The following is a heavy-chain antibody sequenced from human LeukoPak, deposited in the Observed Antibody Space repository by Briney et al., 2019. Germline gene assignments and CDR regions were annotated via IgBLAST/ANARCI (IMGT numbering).Heavy chain of an antibody. CDR2: ISDSGSHT. V-gene: IGHV3-23*01. CDR1: GFIFDRYG. J-gene: IGHJ4*02. CDR3: AKQESSGSYPYYFDY. Sequence: GGSLRLPCAASGFIFDRYGMTWVRQAPGEGLKWVSSISDSGSHTYYADSVKGRFTVSRDNSKNTVYVQMNSLRAEDTAIYYCAKQESSGSYPYYFDYWGQGTLVTVSS. D-gene: IGHD3-22*01.